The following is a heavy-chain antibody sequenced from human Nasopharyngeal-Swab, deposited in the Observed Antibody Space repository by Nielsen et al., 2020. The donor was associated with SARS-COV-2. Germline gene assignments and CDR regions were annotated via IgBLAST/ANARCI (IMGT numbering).Heavy chain of an antibody. Sequence: GGSLRLSCAASGLTFTNSWMSWVRQAPGKGLEWVANIKQDGSDKYYVDSVKGRFTISRDNAKNSLELQMNSLRVEDTAVYYCGRGGKLRALDIWGQGTMVTVSS. CDR3: GRGGKLRALDI. CDR1: GLTFTNSW. D-gene: IGHD3-16*01. CDR2: IKQDGSDK. J-gene: IGHJ3*02. V-gene: IGHV3-7*01.